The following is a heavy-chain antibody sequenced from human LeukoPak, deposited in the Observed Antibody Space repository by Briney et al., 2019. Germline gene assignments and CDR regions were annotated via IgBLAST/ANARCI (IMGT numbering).Heavy chain of an antibody. CDR3: ARGVGIVAGDDAFDI. J-gene: IGHJ3*02. D-gene: IGHD6-25*01. CDR1: GFTFSSYA. V-gene: IGHV3-30*04. CDR2: ISYDGSNK. Sequence: GGSLRLSCAASGFTFSSYAMHWVRQAPGKGLEWVAVISYDGSNKYYADSVKGRFTISRDNSKNTLYLQMNSLRAEDTAVYYCARGVGIVAGDDAFDIWGQGTMVTVSS.